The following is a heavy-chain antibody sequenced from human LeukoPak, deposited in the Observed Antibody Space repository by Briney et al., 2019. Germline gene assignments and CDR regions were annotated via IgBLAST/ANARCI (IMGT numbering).Heavy chain of an antibody. V-gene: IGHV4-34*01. J-gene: IGHJ4*02. D-gene: IGHD6-6*01. CDR3: ARGLYSSSFAY. CDR1: GGSFSGYY. Sequence: SETLSLTCAVYGGSFSGYYWSWIRQPPGKGLEWIGEINHSGSTNYNPSLKSRVTISADTSKNQFSLKLSSVTAADTAVYYCARGLYSSSFAYWGQGTLVTVSS. CDR2: INHSGST.